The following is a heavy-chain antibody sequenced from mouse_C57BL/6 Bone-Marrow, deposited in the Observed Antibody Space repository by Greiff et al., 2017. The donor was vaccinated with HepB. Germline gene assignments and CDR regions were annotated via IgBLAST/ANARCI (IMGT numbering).Heavy chain of an antibody. Sequence: EVNVVESGGGLVQPGGSLSLSCAASGFTFTDYYMSWVRQPPGQALEWLGFIRNKANGYTTEYSASVKGRFTISRDNSQTILNLQMNALRAEDSATYYCASPHYYVSSYGFAYWGQGTLVTVSA. V-gene: IGHV7-3*01. CDR3: ASPHYYVSSYGFAY. J-gene: IGHJ3*01. CDR2: IRNKANGYTT. CDR1: GFTFTDYY. D-gene: IGHD1-1*01.